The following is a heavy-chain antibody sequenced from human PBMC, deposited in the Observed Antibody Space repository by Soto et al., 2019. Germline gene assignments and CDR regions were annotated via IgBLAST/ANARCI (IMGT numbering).Heavy chain of an antibody. J-gene: IGHJ4*02. CDR1: GFTVSSDY. CDR3: TRGQQRQRLSDD. Sequence: GGSLRLSCAASGFTVSSDYMSWVRQAPGKGLEWVSIIYSGGTTYYADSVKGRFTVSRDDSKNTLYLQMNSLRADDAAVYYCTRGQQRQRLSDDWGQGTLVTVSS. D-gene: IGHD5-12*01. V-gene: IGHV3-66*01. CDR2: IYSGGTT.